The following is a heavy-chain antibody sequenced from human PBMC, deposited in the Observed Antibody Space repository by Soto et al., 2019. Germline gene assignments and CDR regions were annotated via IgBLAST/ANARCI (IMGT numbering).Heavy chain of an antibody. D-gene: IGHD6-19*01. CDR1: GGSISSYY. CDR2: IHYSGST. Sequence: QVQLQESGPGLVKPSETLSLTCTVSGGSISSYYWSWIRQPLGKGLEWIGHIHYSGSTNYNPSLRRRVTMSVVTSQNQFSLKLSAVTAADTAVYYCARHVNVAVAGTGFDYWGQGTLVTVSS. V-gene: IGHV4-59*08. CDR3: ARHVNVAVAGTGFDY. J-gene: IGHJ4*02.